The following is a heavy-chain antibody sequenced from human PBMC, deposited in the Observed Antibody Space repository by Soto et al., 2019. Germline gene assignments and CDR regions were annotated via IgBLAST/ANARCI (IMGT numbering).Heavy chain of an antibody. D-gene: IGHD6-19*01. CDR2: IYPGDSDT. CDR1: GYSFTRYW. CDR3: ARHAFAVAGMPPIDY. V-gene: IGHV5-51*01. Sequence: GESLKISCKGSGYSFTRYWIGWVSQMPGKGLEWMGIIYPGDSDTRYSPSFQGQVTISADKSISTAYLQWSSLKASDTAMYYCARHAFAVAGMPPIDYWGQGTLITAPQ. J-gene: IGHJ4*02.